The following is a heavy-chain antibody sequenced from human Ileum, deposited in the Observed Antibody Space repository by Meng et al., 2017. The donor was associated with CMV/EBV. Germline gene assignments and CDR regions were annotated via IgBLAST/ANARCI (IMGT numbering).Heavy chain of an antibody. Sequence: QVQLQEAGPGLAKPSATLSLTCTGSGGSISSYYWNWIRQPAGKGLEWIGRIYTSGSTNYNPSLKSRVTMSVDTSKNQFSLKLSSVTAADTAVYYCARDSSGNWNYADYWGQGTLVTVSS. CDR1: GGSISSYY. D-gene: IGHD1-7*01. CDR3: ARDSSGNWNYADY. J-gene: IGHJ4*02. V-gene: IGHV4-4*07. CDR2: IYTSGST.